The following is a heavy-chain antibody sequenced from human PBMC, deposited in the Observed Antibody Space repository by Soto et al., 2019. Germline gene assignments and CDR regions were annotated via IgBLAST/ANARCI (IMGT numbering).Heavy chain of an antibody. D-gene: IGHD2-21*01. Sequence: GESLKISCKASGYSFISYWIGWVRQMPGKGLEWMGIFYPNDSDTRFSPSFQGQVTMSADKSTNTAYLQWSSLKASDTAIYYCAILRFPGGYYYDMDGWGQGTTVTGSS. V-gene: IGHV5-51*01. CDR1: GYSFISYW. CDR3: AILRFPGGYYYDMDG. J-gene: IGHJ6*02. CDR2: FYPNDSDT.